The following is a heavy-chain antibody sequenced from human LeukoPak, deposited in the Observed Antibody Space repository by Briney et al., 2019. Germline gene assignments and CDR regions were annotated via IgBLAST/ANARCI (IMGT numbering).Heavy chain of an antibody. CDR1: GYTFTSYY. CDR3: AGSNHYYDSSGYPYAFDI. D-gene: IGHD3-22*01. CDR2: INPNSGGT. Sequence: ASVKVSCQASGYTFTSYYMHWVRQAPGHGLEWMGWINPNSGGTNYAQKFQGRVTMTRDTSISTAYMELSRLRSDDTAVYYCAGSNHYYDSSGYPYAFDIWGQGTMVTVSS. V-gene: IGHV1-2*02. J-gene: IGHJ3*02.